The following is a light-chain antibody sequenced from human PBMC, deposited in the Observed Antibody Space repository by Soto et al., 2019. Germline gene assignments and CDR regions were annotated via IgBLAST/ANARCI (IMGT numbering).Light chain of an antibody. CDR1: QSVSSSY. V-gene: IGKV3-20*01. CDR3: QQYGISLFT. J-gene: IGKJ5*01. CDR2: GAS. Sequence: EIVLTQSPGTLSLSPGERATLSCRASQSVSSSYLAWYQQKPGQAPRLLIYGASSRATGIPDRFSGSGSRTAFTLTISRLEPEDFAVYYCQQYGISLFTFGQGTRLEIK.